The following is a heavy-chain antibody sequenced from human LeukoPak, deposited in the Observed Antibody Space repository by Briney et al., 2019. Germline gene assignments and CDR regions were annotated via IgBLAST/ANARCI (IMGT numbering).Heavy chain of an antibody. D-gene: IGHD2-2*01. J-gene: IGHJ4*02. CDR2: IKRKTNGGTA. V-gene: IGHV3-15*01. CDR3: ARDSRGFDY. CDR1: GFTFSNAW. Sequence: PGGSLRLSCAASGFTFSNAWMSWVRQAPGKGLEWIGHIKRKTNGGTADYAAPVKGRFTISRDDSKNTLYLQINTLRTEDTAVYYCARDSRGFDYWGQGTLVTVSS.